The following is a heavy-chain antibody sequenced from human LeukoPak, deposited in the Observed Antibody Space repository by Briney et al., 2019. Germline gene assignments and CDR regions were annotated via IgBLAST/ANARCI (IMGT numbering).Heavy chain of an antibody. J-gene: IGHJ4*02. CDR1: GFTVSSHY. CDR2: LYTGGST. V-gene: IGHV3-53*01. CDR3: ARGTVTAPDF. D-gene: IGHD4-17*01. Sequence: PGGSLRLSCGASGFTVSSHYMNWVRQAPGKGLEWVSILYTGGSTYYADSVKGRFTISRDNSKNTLYLQMSSLRVEDTAVYYCARGTVTAPDFWGQGTLVTVSS.